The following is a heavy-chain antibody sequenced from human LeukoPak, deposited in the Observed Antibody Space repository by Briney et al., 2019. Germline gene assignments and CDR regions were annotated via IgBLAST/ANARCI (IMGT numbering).Heavy chain of an antibody. CDR2: ISDSSIST. CDR3: TTDGGYCSSTSCYPRTNDAFDI. D-gene: IGHD2-2*01. CDR1: GFTFSSYS. J-gene: IGHJ3*02. Sequence: GGSLRLSCAASGFTFSSYSMNWVRQAPGKGLEWVSTISDSSISTYYADSVRGRFTISRDNSKNTLFLQMNSLRTEDTAVYYCTTDGGYCSSTSCYPRTNDAFDIWGQGTMVTVSS. V-gene: IGHV3-23*01.